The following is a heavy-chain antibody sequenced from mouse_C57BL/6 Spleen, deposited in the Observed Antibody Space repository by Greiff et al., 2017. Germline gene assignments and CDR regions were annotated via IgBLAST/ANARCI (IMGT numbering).Heavy chain of an antibody. CDR2: IYPRSGNT. CDR3: ARRITTVVATPFAY. V-gene: IGHV1-81*01. Sequence: VQLQQSGAELARPGASVKLSCKASGYTFTSYGISWVKQRTGQGLEWIGEIYPRSGNTYYNEKFKGKATLTADKSSSTAYMELRSLTSDDSAVYFCARRITTVVATPFAYWGQGTLVTVSA. D-gene: IGHD1-1*01. J-gene: IGHJ3*01. CDR1: GYTFTSYG.